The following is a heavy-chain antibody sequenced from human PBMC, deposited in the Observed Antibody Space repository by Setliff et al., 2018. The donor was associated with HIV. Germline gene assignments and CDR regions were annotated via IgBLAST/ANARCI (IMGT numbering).Heavy chain of an antibody. CDR1: GFTFSNYS. V-gene: IGHV3-48*01. CDR3: VRDSIVGVDY. D-gene: IGHD1-26*01. Sequence: GGSLRLSCAASGFTFSNYSMNWVRQAPGKGLEWVSYISRSSSSTVYADSVRGRFTMSRDNANNLLYLHMNSLRAEDTAVYYCVRDSIVGVDYWGQGTLVTVSS. CDR2: ISRSSSST. J-gene: IGHJ4*02.